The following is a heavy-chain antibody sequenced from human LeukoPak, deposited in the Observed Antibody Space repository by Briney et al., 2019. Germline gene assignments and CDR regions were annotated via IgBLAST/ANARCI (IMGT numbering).Heavy chain of an antibody. V-gene: IGHV1-2*02. Sequence: ASVKVSCKASGYTFTGYYMHWVRQAPGQGLEWMGWINPNSGGTNYAQKFQGRVTTTRDTSISTAYMELSRLRSDDTAVYYCARSSSGWSYFDYWGQGTLVTVSS. CDR2: INPNSGGT. CDR1: GYTFTGYY. D-gene: IGHD6-19*01. J-gene: IGHJ4*02. CDR3: ARSSSGWSYFDY.